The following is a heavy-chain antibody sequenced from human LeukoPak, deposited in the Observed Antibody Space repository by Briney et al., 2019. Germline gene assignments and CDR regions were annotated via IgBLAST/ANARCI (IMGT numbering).Heavy chain of an antibody. CDR2: IRGTGTST. V-gene: IGHV3-23*01. J-gene: IGHJ4*02. D-gene: IGHD3-10*01. CDR1: GFTFSDYY. CDR3: AKVTYGSGTYGAFDY. Sequence: PGGSLRLSCAASGFTFSDYYMSWIRQAPGKGLEWVSAIRGTGTSTYYADSVKGRFTISRDNCKNTLYLQMNSLRAKDTAVYYCAKVTYGSGTYGAFDYWGQGTLVTVSS.